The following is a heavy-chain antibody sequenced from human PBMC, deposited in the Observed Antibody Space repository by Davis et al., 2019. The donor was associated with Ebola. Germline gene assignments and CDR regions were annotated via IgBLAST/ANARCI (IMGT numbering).Heavy chain of an antibody. J-gene: IGHJ6*02. CDR2: IWFDGSNK. Sequence: GGSLRLSCAASGFTFSSYGMHWVRQPPGKGLEWVAVIWFDGSNKYYADSVKGRFTISRDNSKNTLYLQMNSLRAEDTAVYYCARDPTQYSSRLVYGMDVWGQGTTVTVSS. CDR1: GFTFSSYG. D-gene: IGHD6-13*01. V-gene: IGHV3-33*01. CDR3: ARDPTQYSSRLVYGMDV.